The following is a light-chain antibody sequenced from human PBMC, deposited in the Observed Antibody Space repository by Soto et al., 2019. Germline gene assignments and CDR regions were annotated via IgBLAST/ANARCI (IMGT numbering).Light chain of an antibody. CDR2: AAS. CDR1: QGIRND. V-gene: IGKV1-6*01. CDR3: LEDYNYPLP. J-gene: IGKJ4*01. Sequence: IQVSQSNTTLSGSVGDRVTLTCRASQGIRNDLGWYQQKPGKAPKLLIYAASSLQSGVPSRFSGSGSGTDFTLTIISLQPEDFTTYYSLEDYNYPLPFGGGTKLDIK.